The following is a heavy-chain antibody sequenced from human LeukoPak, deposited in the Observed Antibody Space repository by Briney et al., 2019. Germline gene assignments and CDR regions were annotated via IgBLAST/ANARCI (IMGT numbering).Heavy chain of an antibody. CDR1: GFTFRSYD. J-gene: IGHJ4*02. Sequence: GGSLRLSCAASGFTFRSYDMHRVRQATGKGLEWVSTITTSGDRYYPGSVKGRFTISRENAKNSLYLQMNSLRAGDTAMYYCAREACNGNSCYLLDYWGQGTLVTVSS. CDR3: AREACNGNSCYLLDY. CDR2: ITTSGDR. D-gene: IGHD2-15*01. V-gene: IGHV3-13*01.